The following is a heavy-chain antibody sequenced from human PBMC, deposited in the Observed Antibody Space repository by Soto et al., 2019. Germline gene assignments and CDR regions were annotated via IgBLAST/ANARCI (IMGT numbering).Heavy chain of an antibody. CDR1: GGSVSSGSHY. V-gene: IGHV4-61*01. CDR3: AREASYCTSGICYVRLDY. D-gene: IGHD2-8*01. CDR2: VYYSGST. J-gene: IGHJ4*02. Sequence: QVQLQESGPGLVKPSETLSLTCTVSGGSVSSGSHYWSWIRQPPGKGLEWIGYVYYSGSTDCIPPLQSRVTMSVDTSKNQFSLNMRSVTAADTAVYYCAREASYCTSGICYVRLDYWGQGTLVTVSS.